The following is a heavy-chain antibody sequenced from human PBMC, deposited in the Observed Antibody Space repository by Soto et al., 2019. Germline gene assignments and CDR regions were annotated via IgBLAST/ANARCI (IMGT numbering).Heavy chain of an antibody. J-gene: IGHJ4*02. V-gene: IGHV3-53*01. CDR2: IYSGGST. CDR1: GFTVSSNY. CDR3: XRGQEQWLSYFDY. D-gene: IGHD6-19*01. Sequence: EVQLVESGGGLIQPGGSLRLSCAASGFTVSSNYMSWVRQAPGKGLEWVSVIYSGGSTYYADSVKGRFTISRDNSXXXXXXXXXXXRAXXTXVXXXXRGQEQWLSYFDYWGQGTLVTVSS.